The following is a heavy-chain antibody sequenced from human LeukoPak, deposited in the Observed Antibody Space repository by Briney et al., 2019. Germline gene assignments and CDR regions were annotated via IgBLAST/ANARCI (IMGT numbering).Heavy chain of an antibody. CDR2: IKSNNDGGTT. J-gene: IGHJ4*02. D-gene: IGHD1-26*01. CDR1: GFTFSNGW. Sequence: PGGSLRLSCAASGFTFSNGWMSWVRQAPGKGLEWIGRIKSNNDGGTTDYAAPVKGRFSISRDDSKNTLYLQMHSLKTEDTAVYYCTTDRYWEGGFDYWGQGTLVTVSS. V-gene: IGHV3-15*01. CDR3: TTDRYWEGGFDY.